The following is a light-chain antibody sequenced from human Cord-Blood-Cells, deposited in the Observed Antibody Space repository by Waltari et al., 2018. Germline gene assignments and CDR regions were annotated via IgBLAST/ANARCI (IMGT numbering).Light chain of an antibody. CDR2: KAS. J-gene: IGKJ1*01. Sequence: DIQMTQSPSTLSASVGDRVTITCRAIQSISIWLAWYQQKTGKAPKLLIYKASSLQSGVPSRFSGSGSGTEFTLTISSLQPDDFATYYCQQYNSILGTFGQGTKVEIK. CDR3: QQYNSILGT. V-gene: IGKV1-5*03. CDR1: QSISIW.